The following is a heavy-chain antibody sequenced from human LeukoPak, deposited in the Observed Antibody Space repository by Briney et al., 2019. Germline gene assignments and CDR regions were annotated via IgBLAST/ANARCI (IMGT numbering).Heavy chain of an antibody. V-gene: IGHV4-39*01. Sequence: KPSEALSLTCTVSGGSMRSSSYYWGWIRQPPGKGLEWIESIYYSRSIYNNPSLKSRVSISVVTSKNQFSLELTSMTAAGCAVYFCLRRRQLLPFDSWGQGTLVTVSS. CDR2: IYYSRSI. J-gene: IGHJ4*02. CDR3: LRRRQLLPFDS. D-gene: IGHD6-6*01. CDR1: GGSMRSSSYY.